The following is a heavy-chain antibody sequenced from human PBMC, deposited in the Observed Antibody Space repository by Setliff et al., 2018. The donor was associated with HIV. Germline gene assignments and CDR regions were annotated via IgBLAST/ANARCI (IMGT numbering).Heavy chain of an antibody. CDR2: INHSGST. J-gene: IGHJ4*02. V-gene: IGHV4-34*01. CDR3: ARLTTTYYYDSSSYYHPV. D-gene: IGHD3-22*01. CDR1: GGSISDNKYY. Sequence: SETLSLTCSVSGGSISDNKYYWSWILQPPGKGLEWIGEINHSGSTNYNPSLKSRITISVDTSKNQFSLKLSSVTAADTAVFYCARLTTTYYYDSSSYYHPVWGQGTLVTVSS.